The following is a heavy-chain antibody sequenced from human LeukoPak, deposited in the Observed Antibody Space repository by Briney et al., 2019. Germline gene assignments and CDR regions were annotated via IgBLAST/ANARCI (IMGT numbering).Heavy chain of an antibody. CDR3: ACSQVMITFGGVIAPSPFDY. Sequence: SETLSLTCTVSGGSISSYYWSWIRQPPGKGLEWIGYIYYSGSTNYNPSLKSRVTISVDTSKNQFSLKLSSVTAADTAVYYCACSQVMITFGGVIAPSPFDYWGQGTLVTVSS. V-gene: IGHV4-59*08. J-gene: IGHJ4*02. CDR2: IYYSGST. D-gene: IGHD3-16*02. CDR1: GGSISSYY.